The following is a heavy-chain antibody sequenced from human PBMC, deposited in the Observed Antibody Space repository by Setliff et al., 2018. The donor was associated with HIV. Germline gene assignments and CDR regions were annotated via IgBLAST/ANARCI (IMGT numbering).Heavy chain of an antibody. Sequence: SETLSLTCTVSGGSIYGSDYYWGWIRQPPGKGLESIGSIYYIGNTNYNPSLKGRVTLSVDTSKNQLSLKLSSVTAADTAVYYCARGRSRYYYDGSGYYVDYWGQGTLVTVSS. J-gene: IGHJ4*02. V-gene: IGHV4-39*07. D-gene: IGHD3-22*01. CDR3: ARGRSRYYYDGSGYYVDY. CDR2: IYYIGNT. CDR1: GGSIYGSDYY.